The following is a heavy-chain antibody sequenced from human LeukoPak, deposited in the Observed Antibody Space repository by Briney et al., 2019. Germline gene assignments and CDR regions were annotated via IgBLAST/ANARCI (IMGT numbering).Heavy chain of an antibody. CDR3: AREGFYMDV. Sequence: SETLSLTCTVSGYSISSGYSWGCIRQPPGKGLEWIGTIYHGGNTYYNPSLKSQVTISLDTSKNQFSLRLSSVTAADTAVYYCAREGFYMDVWGKGTTVTVSS. V-gene: IGHV4-38-2*02. J-gene: IGHJ6*03. CDR1: GYSISSGYS. CDR2: IYHGGNT.